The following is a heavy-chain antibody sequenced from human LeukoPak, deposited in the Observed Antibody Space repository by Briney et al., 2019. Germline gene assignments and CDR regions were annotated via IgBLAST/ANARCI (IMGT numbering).Heavy chain of an antibody. D-gene: IGHD3-3*01. V-gene: IGHV3-74*01. CDR2: INSDGSST. CDR3: ARASDFWSGYYSGDYPDY. J-gene: IGHJ4*02. Sequence: GGSLRLSCAASGFAFNTYAMHWVRQAPGKGLVWVSRINSDGSSTSYADSVKGRFTISRDNAKNTLYLQMNSLRAEDTAVYYCARASDFWSGYYSGDYPDYWGQGTLVTVSS. CDR1: GFAFNTYA.